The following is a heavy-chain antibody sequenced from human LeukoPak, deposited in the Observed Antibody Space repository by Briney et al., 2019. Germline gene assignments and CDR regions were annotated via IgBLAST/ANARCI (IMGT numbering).Heavy chain of an antibody. CDR2: ISYDGTNQ. CDR3: ARDFRDYRDYVAYFDS. V-gene: IGHV3-30-3*01. Sequence: GGSLRLSCAASGFTFINYAMHWVRQAPGKGLEWVAVISYDGTNQYYADSVKGRFTISRDNSRNTLYLQMNSLKVEDTAVYYCARDFRDYRDYVAYFDSWGQGTLVTVSS. J-gene: IGHJ4*02. CDR1: GFTFINYA. D-gene: IGHD3-16*01.